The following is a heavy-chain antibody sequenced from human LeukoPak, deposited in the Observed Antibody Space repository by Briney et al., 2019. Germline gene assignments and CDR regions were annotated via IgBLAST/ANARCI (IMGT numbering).Heavy chain of an antibody. CDR3: ARAAYDSSGYLTL. J-gene: IGHJ4*02. CDR2: IGSGGDT. Sequence: GGSLRLSCAASGFTFSNYAMTWVRLAPGKGLEWVSSIGSGGDTYYVDSVKGRFTISRDNSKNTLFLQMNSLRAEDTAIYYCARAAYDSSGYLTLWGQGTLVTVSS. V-gene: IGHV3-23*01. D-gene: IGHD3-22*01. CDR1: GFTFSNYA.